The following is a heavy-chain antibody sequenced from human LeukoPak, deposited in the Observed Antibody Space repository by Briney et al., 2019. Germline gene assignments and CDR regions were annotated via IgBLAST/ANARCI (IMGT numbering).Heavy chain of an antibody. V-gene: IGHV3-23*01. D-gene: IGHD3-3*02. CDR1: GFTFSTYT. CDR3: AKAAFSRTSYFDY. J-gene: IGHJ4*02. Sequence: GGSLRPSCAASGFTFSTYTMSWVRQAPGKGLEWASAISGSGGNTYYADSVKGRFTISRDNSKNTLYLQMDSLRADDTAVYYCAKAAFSRTSYFDYWGQGTLVTASS. CDR2: ISGSGGNT.